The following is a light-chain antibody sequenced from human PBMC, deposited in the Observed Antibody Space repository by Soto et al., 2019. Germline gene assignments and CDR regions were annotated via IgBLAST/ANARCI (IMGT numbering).Light chain of an antibody. CDR1: QSVSSN. CDR2: GAS. CDR3: QQYNNWPQT. V-gene: IGKV3-15*01. J-gene: IGKJ1*01. Sequence: EIVMTQSPATLSVNQGERATLSCRASQSVSSNLAWYQQKPGQAPRLLIYGASTRATGIPARFSGSGSGTEFTLTICSLQSEDFAVYYCQQYNNWPQTFGQGTKV.